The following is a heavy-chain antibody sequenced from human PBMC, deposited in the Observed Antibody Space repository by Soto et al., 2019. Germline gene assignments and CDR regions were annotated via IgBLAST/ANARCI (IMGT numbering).Heavy chain of an antibody. CDR2: VSRDGTDK. Sequence: QVQLVESGGGVVQPGRSLRLSCVASGSTFSSRTMHWVRQAPGKGLEWVAVVSRDGTDKYYGDSVKGRFTISRDNSQNTLYSQMNSLRGEATAVYYCARGQDVVFVPLFDYWGQGALVSVSS. J-gene: IGHJ4*02. V-gene: IGHV3-30-3*01. CDR1: GSTFSSRT. D-gene: IGHD2-15*01. CDR3: ARGQDVVFVPLFDY.